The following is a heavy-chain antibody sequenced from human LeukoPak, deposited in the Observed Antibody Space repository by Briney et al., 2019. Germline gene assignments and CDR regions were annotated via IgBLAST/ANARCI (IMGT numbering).Heavy chain of an antibody. V-gene: IGHV4-59*08. CDR3: ARHVIYSGVYSYWFDP. Sequence: PSETLSLTCTVSGGSISSTFWSWIRQPPGKGLEWIGLISKSASAKYNPSLESRVTISMDTSKNQFSLRLTSVTAADTAVYYCARHVIYSGVYSYWFDPWGLGTLVTVSS. J-gene: IGHJ5*02. CDR1: GGSISSTF. CDR2: ISKSASA. D-gene: IGHD5-12*01.